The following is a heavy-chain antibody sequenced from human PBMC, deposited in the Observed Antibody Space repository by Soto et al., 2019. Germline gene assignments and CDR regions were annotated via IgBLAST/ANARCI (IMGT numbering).Heavy chain of an antibody. D-gene: IGHD5-18*01. J-gene: IGHJ3*02. V-gene: IGHV4-39*01. CDR1: GGSISSSSYY. CDR2: IYYSGST. Sequence: SETLSLTCTVSGGSISSSSYYWGWIRQPPGKGLEWIGSIYYSGSTYYNPSLKSRVTISVDTSKNQFSLKLSSVTAADTAVYYCASPRGYSYGHHDVFDIWGQGTMVPVSS. CDR3: ASPRGYSYGHHDVFDI.